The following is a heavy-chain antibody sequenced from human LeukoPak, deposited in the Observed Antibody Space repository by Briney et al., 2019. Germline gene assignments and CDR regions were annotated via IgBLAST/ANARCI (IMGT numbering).Heavy chain of an antibody. Sequence: ASVKVSCKASGYTFTSYGISWVRQVPGQGLEWMGWISAYNGNTNYAQKLQGRVTMTTDTSTSTAYMELRSLRSDDTAVYYCARDENGSGLPYYYYYYMDVWGKGTTVTVSS. V-gene: IGHV1-18*01. CDR3: ARDENGSGLPYYYYYYMDV. J-gene: IGHJ6*03. CDR2: ISAYNGNT. D-gene: IGHD5-18*01. CDR1: GYTFTSYG.